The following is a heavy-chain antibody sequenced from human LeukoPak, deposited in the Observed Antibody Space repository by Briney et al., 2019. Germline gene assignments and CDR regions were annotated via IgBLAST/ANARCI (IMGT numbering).Heavy chain of an antibody. CDR3: TTDRMPHYYYYYYGMDV. CDR2: IKSKTDGGTT. D-gene: IGHD2-2*01. J-gene: IGHJ6*02. V-gene: IGHV3-15*01. Sequence: PGGSLRLSCAASGFTFSTYVMTWVRQAPGKGLEWVGLIKSKTDGGTTDYAAPVKGRFTISRDDSKNTLYLQMNSLKTEDTAVYYCTTDRMPHYYYYYYGMDVWGQGTTVTVSS. CDR1: GFTFSTYV.